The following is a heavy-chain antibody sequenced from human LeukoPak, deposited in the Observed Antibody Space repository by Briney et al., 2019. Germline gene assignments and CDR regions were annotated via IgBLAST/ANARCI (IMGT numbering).Heavy chain of an antibody. CDR1: GFIFSRYG. V-gene: IGHV3-23*01. J-gene: IGHJ3*02. Sequence: GGSLRLSCAASGFIFSRYGMSWVRQAPGKGLEWVSAISGSGGTTYYADSVKGRFTISRDNAKSTLFLQMNSLRAEDTALYYCARTTSMNYVGDAFHIWGQGTMVTVSS. CDR3: ARTTSMNYVGDAFHI. D-gene: IGHD1-7*01. CDR2: ISGSGGTT.